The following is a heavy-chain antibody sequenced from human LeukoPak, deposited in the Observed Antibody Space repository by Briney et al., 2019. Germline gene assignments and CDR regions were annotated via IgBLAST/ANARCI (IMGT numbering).Heavy chain of an antibody. V-gene: IGHV1-3*03. J-gene: IGHJ6*04. CDR3: ATGLWFGKYLDV. CDR1: GYTFTGHD. D-gene: IGHD3-10*01. Sequence: ASVKVSCKASGYTFTGHDIHWVRQAPGQRLEWMGWINPDNGNTKYSQEFQGRVTITRDTSASTAYMELSSLTSEDTAVYYCATGLWFGKYLDVWGKGTTVTISS. CDR2: INPDNGNT.